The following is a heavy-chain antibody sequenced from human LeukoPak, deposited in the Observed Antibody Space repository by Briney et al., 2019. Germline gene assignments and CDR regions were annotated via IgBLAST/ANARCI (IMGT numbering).Heavy chain of an antibody. CDR3: ATGGYSYGYCFDY. CDR2: INPSGGST. D-gene: IGHD5-18*01. V-gene: IGHV1-46*01. J-gene: IGHJ4*02. Sequence: GASVKVSCKASGYTFTSYYMHWVRQAPGQGLEWMGIINPSGGSTSYAQKFQGRVAMTRDTSTSTVYMELSSLRSEDTAVHYCATGGYSYGYCFDYWGQGTLVTVSS. CDR1: GYTFTSYY.